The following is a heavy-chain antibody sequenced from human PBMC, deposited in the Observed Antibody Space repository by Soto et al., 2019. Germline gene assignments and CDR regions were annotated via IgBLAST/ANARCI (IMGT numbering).Heavy chain of an antibody. D-gene: IGHD2-2*01. CDR3: ARAGIYCGSPSCWMNWFDP. J-gene: IGHJ5*02. V-gene: IGHV6-1*01. CDR1: GASVSSNSAA. CDR2: TYYRSKWYN. Sequence: SQTLSLTGAISGASVSSNSAAWNCIRQSPSGGPSWLGRTYYRSKWYNDYAVSVKSRITINPDTSKNQFSLQLNSVTPEDTAVYYCARAGIYCGSPSCWMNWFDPWGQGTLVTVSS.